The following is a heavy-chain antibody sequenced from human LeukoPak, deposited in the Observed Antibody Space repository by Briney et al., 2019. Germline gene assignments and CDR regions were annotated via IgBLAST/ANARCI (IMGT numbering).Heavy chain of an antibody. D-gene: IGHD4-17*01. CDR1: GFTSSSYS. Sequence: GGSLRLSCAASGFTSSSYSMNWVRQAPGKGLEWVSSISSSSYIYYADSVKGRFTISRDNAKNSLYLQMNSLRAEDTAVYYCARDRYGDYDFDYWGQGTLVTVSS. CDR2: ISSSSYI. J-gene: IGHJ4*02. CDR3: ARDRYGDYDFDY. V-gene: IGHV3-21*01.